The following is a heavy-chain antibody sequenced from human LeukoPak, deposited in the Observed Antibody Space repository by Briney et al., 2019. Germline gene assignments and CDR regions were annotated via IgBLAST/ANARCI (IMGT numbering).Heavy chain of an antibody. D-gene: IGHD6-19*01. J-gene: IGHJ3*01. CDR3: AKPNPTSGWYAGWAFDV. CDR1: GIIFSNYW. CDR2: IKTDGSIT. Sequence: GGSLRLSCAASGIIFSNYWMHWVRQAPGKGPVWVSRIKTDGSITDYADFVKGRFTISRDNSKDTLYLQMNSLRPEDTAVYYCAKPNPTSGWYAGWAFDVWGQGTMVTVSS. V-gene: IGHV3-74*01.